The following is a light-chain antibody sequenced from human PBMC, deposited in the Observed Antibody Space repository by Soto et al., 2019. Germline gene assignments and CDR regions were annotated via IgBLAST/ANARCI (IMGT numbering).Light chain of an antibody. CDR1: QTINDNF. J-gene: IGKJ3*01. V-gene: IGKV3-20*01. CDR3: QQYGNSPELS. Sequence: DIVLTQSPGTLSLSPGERATLSCRASQTINDNFLAWYQQKPGQSPRLLISGASIRAPGIPDRFSGSGSETDFTLTISRLEPEDVSSYYCQQYGNSPELSFGPGTKVDIK. CDR2: GAS.